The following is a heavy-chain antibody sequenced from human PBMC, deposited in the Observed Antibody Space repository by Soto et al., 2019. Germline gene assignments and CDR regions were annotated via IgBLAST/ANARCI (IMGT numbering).Heavy chain of an antibody. CDR1: GFTFSSYA. CDR2: ISGSGGST. CDR3: AKIPYSGYDEGLDY. Sequence: GGSLRLSCAASGFTFSSYAMSWFRQAPGKGLEWVSAISGSGGSTYYADSVKGRFTISRDNSKNTLYLQMNSLRAEDTAVYYCAKIPYSGYDEGLDYWGQGTLVTVSS. J-gene: IGHJ4*02. D-gene: IGHD5-12*01. V-gene: IGHV3-23*01.